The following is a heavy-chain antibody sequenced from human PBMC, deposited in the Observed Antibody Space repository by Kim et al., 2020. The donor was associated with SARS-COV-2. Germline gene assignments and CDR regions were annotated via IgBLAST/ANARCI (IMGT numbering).Heavy chain of an antibody. D-gene: IGHD2-21*01. V-gene: IGHV1-69*13. CDR1: GGTFSSYA. J-gene: IGHJ5*02. CDR3: AGVDCGGDCYSYNWFDP. CDR2: IIPIFGTA. Sequence: SVKVSCKASGGTFSSYAISWVRQAPGQGLEWMGGIIPIFGTANYAQKFQGRVTITADESTSTAYMELSSLRSEDTAVYYCAGVDCGGDCYSYNWFDPWGQGTLVTVSS.